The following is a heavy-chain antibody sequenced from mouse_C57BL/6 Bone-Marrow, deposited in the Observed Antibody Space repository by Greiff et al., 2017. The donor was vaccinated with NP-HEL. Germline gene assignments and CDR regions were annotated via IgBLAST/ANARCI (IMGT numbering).Heavy chain of an antibody. J-gene: IGHJ3*01. D-gene: IGHD4-1*01. V-gene: IGHV2-2*01. CDR3: ASNGDWAWFAD. CDR2: IWRGGST. Sequence: VKVVESGPGLVQPSQSLSITCTVSGFSLTSYGVHWVRQSPGKGLEWLGVIWRGGSTDYNAAFFSRLSISKDNSKSQVFFKMNSLQADDTAIYYCASNGDWAWFADWGKGTLVTVSA. CDR1: GFSLTSYG.